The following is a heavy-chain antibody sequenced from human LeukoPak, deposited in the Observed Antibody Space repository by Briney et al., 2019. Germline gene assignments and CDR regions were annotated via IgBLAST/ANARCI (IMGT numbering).Heavy chain of an antibody. D-gene: IGHD3-3*01. CDR3: ARVPGGLEWADFDY. V-gene: IGHV3-21*01. Sequence: GGSLRLSCAASGFTFSTHSMNWVRQAPGKGLEWVSCISSSSSDIYYADSVKGRFTISRDNAKNSLYLQMSSLRAEDTAVYYCARVPGGLEWADFDYWGQGPLVTVSS. J-gene: IGHJ4*02. CDR2: ISSSSSDI. CDR1: GFTFSTHS.